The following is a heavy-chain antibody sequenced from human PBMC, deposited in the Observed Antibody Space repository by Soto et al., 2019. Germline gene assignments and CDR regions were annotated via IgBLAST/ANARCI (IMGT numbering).Heavy chain of an antibody. D-gene: IGHD3-3*01. CDR1: GYTFTNYG. Sequence: QVQLVQSGVEVKKPGASVKVSCKASGYTFTNYGITWVRQAPGQGLEWLGWISGYNGNTNYAQKFQGRVTMTTDTYTSTADMDLMSLRYADTAVYYCARGGRFAVSDTDYWGQGTLLTVSS. V-gene: IGHV1-18*01. J-gene: IGHJ4*02. CDR3: ARGGRFAVSDTDY. CDR2: ISGYNGNT.